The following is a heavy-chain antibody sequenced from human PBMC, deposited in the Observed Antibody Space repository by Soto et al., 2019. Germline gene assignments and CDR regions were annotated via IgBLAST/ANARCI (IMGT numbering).Heavy chain of an antibody. CDR3: ARAAHSSSWYRWWFDP. CDR2: IYYSGST. J-gene: IGHJ5*02. CDR1: GGSISSYY. D-gene: IGHD6-13*01. Sequence: PSETLSLTCTVSGGSISSYYWSWIRQPPGKGLEWIGYIYYSGSTNYNPSLKSRVTISVDTSKNQFPLKLSSVTAADTAVYYCARAAHSSSWYRWWFDPWGQGTLVTVSS. V-gene: IGHV4-59*01.